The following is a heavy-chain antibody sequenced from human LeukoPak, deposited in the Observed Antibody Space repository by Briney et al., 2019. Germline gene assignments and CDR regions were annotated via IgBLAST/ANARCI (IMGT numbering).Heavy chain of an antibody. CDR2: IIPILGIA. D-gene: IGHD5-12*01. Sequence: SVKVSCKASGGTFSSYAISWVRQAPGQGLEWMGRIIPILGIANYAQKFQGRVTITADKSTSTAYMELSSLRSEDTAVYYCARDGDIVATIAFCDYWGQGTLVTVSS. CDR1: GGTFSSYA. J-gene: IGHJ4*02. V-gene: IGHV1-69*04. CDR3: ARDGDIVATIAFCDY.